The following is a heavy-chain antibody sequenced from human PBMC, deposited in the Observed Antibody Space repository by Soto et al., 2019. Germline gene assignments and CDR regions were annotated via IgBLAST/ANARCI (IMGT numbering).Heavy chain of an antibody. CDR1: GFIFRTYG. J-gene: IGHJ4*02. Sequence: EVQLVESGGVLVKPGGSLRLSCTASGFIFRTYGMTWVRQAPGKGLEWVSSIYSSGTFIYYADSVKGRFTISRDDAKNSLFLQMNSLRAEDTAVYYCGRAIGRGIIRDWGQGTLVTVSS. CDR2: IYSSGTFI. CDR3: GRAIGRGIIRD. D-gene: IGHD3-10*01. V-gene: IGHV3-21*01.